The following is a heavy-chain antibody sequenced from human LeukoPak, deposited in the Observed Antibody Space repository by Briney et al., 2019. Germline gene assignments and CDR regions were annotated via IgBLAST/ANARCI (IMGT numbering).Heavy chain of an antibody. V-gene: IGHV3-7*01. J-gene: IGHJ4*02. CDR3: ARGGKDKYCSSMTCPFFDY. D-gene: IGHD2-2*01. Sequence: PGGTLSLSCAASVFTLSSARMSWVRQAPGKRLEWVANINQGGTEKYYVDSVKGRFTISRDNAKNSLYLQMNSLRAEDTAVYYCARGGKDKYCSSMTCPFFDYWGQGTLVTVSS. CDR1: VFTLSSAR. CDR2: INQGGTEK.